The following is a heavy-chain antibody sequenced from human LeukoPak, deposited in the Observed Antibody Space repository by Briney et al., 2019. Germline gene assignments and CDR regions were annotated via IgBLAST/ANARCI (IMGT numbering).Heavy chain of an antibody. CDR3: ARVDGDYYDSSGLFPDY. V-gene: IGHV4-59*01. Sequence: SETLSLTCTVAGGSISGYYGTWIRQPPGKALEWIGYIFYSGSTNYNPSLKSRLTMSVDTSKKQFSLKLTSVTAADTAVYYCARVDGDYYDSSGLFPDYWGQGTLVTVSS. CDR1: GGSISGYY. CDR2: IFYSGST. D-gene: IGHD3-22*01. J-gene: IGHJ4*02.